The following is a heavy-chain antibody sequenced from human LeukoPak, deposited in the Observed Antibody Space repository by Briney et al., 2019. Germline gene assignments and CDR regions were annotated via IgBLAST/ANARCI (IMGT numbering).Heavy chain of an antibody. CDR1: GFTFSSYA. CDR3: AKAPAPGDY. CDR2: ISGNGDST. Sequence: PGGSLRLSCAASGFTFSSYAIHWVRQAPGKGLEYVSSISGNGDSTFYANSVKGRFTISRDNSKNTLYLQMNSLRAEDTAVYYCAKAPAPGDYWGQGTLVTVSS. V-gene: IGHV3-64*01. J-gene: IGHJ4*02.